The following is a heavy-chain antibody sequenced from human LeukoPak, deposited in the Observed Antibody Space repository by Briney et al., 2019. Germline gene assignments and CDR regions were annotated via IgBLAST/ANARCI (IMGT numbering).Heavy chain of an antibody. V-gene: IGHV1-2*02. CDR3: ARAKALQWLLTMYYCDY. J-gene: IGHJ4*02. CDR1: GYTFTGYY. D-gene: IGHD3-22*01. Sequence: ASVKVSCKASGYTFTGYYMHWVRQAPGQGLEWMGWINPNSGGTNYAQKFQGRVTMTRDTSISTAYMELSRLRSDDTAVYYCARAKALQWLLTMYYCDYWGQGTLVTVSS. CDR2: INPNSGGT.